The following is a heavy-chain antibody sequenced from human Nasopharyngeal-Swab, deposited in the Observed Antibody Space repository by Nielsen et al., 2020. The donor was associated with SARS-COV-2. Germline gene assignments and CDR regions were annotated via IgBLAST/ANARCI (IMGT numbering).Heavy chain of an antibody. D-gene: IGHD3-10*01. CDR1: GFTFSSYG. CDR2: ISYDGSNK. V-gene: IGHV3-30*18. Sequence: GESLKISCAASGFTFSSYGMHWVRQAPGKGLEWVAVISYDGSNKYYADSVKGRFTISRDNSKNTLYLQMNSLRAEDTAVYYCAKDANPSGWFGEPVNWFYPWGQGTLVTVSS. J-gene: IGHJ5*02. CDR3: AKDANPSGWFGEPVNWFYP.